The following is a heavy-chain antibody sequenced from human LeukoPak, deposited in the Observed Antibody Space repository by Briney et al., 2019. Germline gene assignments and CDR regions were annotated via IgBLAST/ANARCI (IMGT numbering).Heavy chain of an antibody. Sequence: QSGGSLRLSCAASGFTFSSYWMHWVRQAPGKGLEWVAVISYDGSNKYYADSVKGRFTISRDNSKNTLYLQMNSLRAEDTAVYYCARDGRGGYSYGYYFDYWGQGTLVTVSS. V-gene: IGHV3-30-3*01. CDR3: ARDGRGGYSYGYYFDY. CDR1: GFTFSSYW. D-gene: IGHD5-18*01. CDR2: ISYDGSNK. J-gene: IGHJ4*02.